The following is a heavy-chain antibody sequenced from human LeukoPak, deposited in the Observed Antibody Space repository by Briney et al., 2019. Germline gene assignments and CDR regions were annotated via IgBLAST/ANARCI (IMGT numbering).Heavy chain of an antibody. CDR1: GFTFSSYS. V-gene: IGHV3-21*01. D-gene: IGHD5-18*01. J-gene: IGHJ4*02. CDR2: ISSSGSYI. CDR3: ARDRGYSYGHDY. Sequence: GGSLRLSCAASGFTFSSYSMNWVRQAPGKGLEWVSSISSSGSYIYYADSVKGRFTISRDNAKNSLYLQMNSLRAEDTAVYYRARDRGYSYGHDYWGQGTLVTVSS.